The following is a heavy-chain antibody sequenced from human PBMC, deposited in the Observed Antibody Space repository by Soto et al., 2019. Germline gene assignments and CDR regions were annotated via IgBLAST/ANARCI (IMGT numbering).Heavy chain of an antibody. CDR2: IYYSGRT. D-gene: IGHD1-26*01. CDR1: GGSISSGGYY. V-gene: IGHV4-31*03. CDR3: AARGSYFGE. J-gene: IGHJ4*02. Sequence: SETLSLTCTVSGGSISSGGYYWSWIRQHPGKGLEWIGYIYYSGRTYYNPSLKSRVTLSVDTSKNQFSLKLSSVTAAATAGYYCAARGSYFGEWGQGTLVTVSS.